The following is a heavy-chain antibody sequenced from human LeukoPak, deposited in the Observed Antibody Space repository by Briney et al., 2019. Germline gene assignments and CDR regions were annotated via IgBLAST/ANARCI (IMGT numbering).Heavy chain of an antibody. V-gene: IGHV4-59*12. D-gene: IGHD2-2*01. CDR2: IYYRGST. CDR1: GGSMSSFY. CDR3: ARGTVTVVPAAAFDY. Sequence: SETLSLTCTVSGGSMSSFYWSWIRQTPGKGLEWIGYIYYRGSTNYNPSLKSRVTISVDTSKNQFSLKLSSVTAADTAVYYCARGTVTVVPAAAFDYWGQGTLVTVS. J-gene: IGHJ4*02.